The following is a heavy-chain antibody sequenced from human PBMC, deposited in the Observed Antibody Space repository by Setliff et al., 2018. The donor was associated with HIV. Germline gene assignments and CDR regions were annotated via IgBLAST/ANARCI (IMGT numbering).Heavy chain of an antibody. CDR1: GTTFSTYV. Sequence: GASVKVSCKASGTTFSTYVISWVRQAPGQGLEWMGGIIPILGTQKYAQKFQGRVTFTADMSTSTAYMELNSLRSEDTAVYYCARDHQTLLWFDYWGQGTLVTVSS. J-gene: IGHJ4*02. CDR3: ARDHQTLLWFDY. V-gene: IGHV1-69*10. CDR2: IIPILGTQ. D-gene: IGHD2-15*01.